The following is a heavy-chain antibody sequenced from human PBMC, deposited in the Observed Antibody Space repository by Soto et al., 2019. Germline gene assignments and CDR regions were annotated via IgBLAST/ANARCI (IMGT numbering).Heavy chain of an antibody. D-gene: IGHD5-12*01. CDR1: GGTFSSYA. J-gene: IGHJ4*02. V-gene: IGHV1-69*06. Sequence: RASVKVSCKASGGTFSSYAISWVQQAPGQGLEWMGGIIPIFGTANYAQKFQGRVTITADKSTSTAYMELSSLRSEDTAVYYCARESGDGYNYGYWGQGTLVTVSS. CDR3: ARESGDGYNYGY. CDR2: IIPIFGTA.